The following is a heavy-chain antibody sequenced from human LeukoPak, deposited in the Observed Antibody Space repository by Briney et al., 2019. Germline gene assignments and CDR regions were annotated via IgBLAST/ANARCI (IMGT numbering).Heavy chain of an antibody. CDR2: IYYSGST. Sequence: SETLSLTCTVSGGSISSSSYYWGWIRQPPGKGLEWIGSIYYSGSTYYNPSLKSRVTISVDTSKSQFSLKLSSVTAADTAVYYCARDLLWFGESPSGPMDVWGKGTTVTVSS. D-gene: IGHD3-10*01. CDR3: ARDLLWFGESPSGPMDV. CDR1: GGSISSSSYY. J-gene: IGHJ6*04. V-gene: IGHV4-39*07.